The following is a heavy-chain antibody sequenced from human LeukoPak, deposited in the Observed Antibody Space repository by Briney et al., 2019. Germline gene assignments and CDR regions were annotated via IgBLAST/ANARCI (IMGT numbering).Heavy chain of an antibody. CDR3: AKGQGYCGGDCYSSFDY. CDR1: GFTFSSYA. CDR2: ISGSGGST. Sequence: GGSLRLSCAASGFTFSSYAMSWVRQAPGKGLEWVSAISGSGGSTYYADSVKGRFTISRDNSKNTLYLQMNSLRAEATAVYYCAKGQGYCGGDCYSSFDYWGQGTLVTVSS. D-gene: IGHD2-21*02. V-gene: IGHV3-23*01. J-gene: IGHJ4*02.